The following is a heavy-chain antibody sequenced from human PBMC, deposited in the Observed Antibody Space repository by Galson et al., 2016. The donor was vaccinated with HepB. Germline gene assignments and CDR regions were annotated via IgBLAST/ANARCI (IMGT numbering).Heavy chain of an antibody. J-gene: IGHJ6*02. Sequence: SVKVSCKASGYTFTNYALNWVRQAPGQSLEWMGWINVGTAFKKYSQNFQGRLSITRDTSASTAYMELSSLRSEDTAVYYCARDLRYFDWLSVRYYSSSYGMDVWGQGTTVTVSS. V-gene: IGHV1-3*01. CDR3: ARDLRYFDWLSVRYYSSSYGMDV. D-gene: IGHD3-9*01. CDR1: GYTFTNYA. CDR2: INVGTAFK.